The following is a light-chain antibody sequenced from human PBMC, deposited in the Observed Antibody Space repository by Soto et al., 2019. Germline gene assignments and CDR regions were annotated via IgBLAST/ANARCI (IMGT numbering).Light chain of an antibody. V-gene: IGKV1-27*01. CDR2: SAS. CDR3: QKFNTAPLT. J-gene: IGKJ5*01. CDR1: QAISVY. Sequence: DIQMTQSPSSLSASVGDRVTITCRASQAISVYLAWYQQKPGKVPKLLIYSASTLQSGVPSRFSGSGSGTDFPLTISSLQPEDDATYYCQKFNTAPLTFGQGTRLEIK.